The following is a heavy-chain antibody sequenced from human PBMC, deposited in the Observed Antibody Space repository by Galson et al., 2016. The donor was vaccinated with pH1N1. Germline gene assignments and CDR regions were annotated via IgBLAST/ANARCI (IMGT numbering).Heavy chain of an antibody. D-gene: IGHD4-17*01. V-gene: IGHV3-7*01. Sequence: SLRLSCAASGFSFSSYWMSWVRQAPGKGLEWVANIKQDGTEKYYVASVKGRFTISRDNAKNSLYLQMNSLRVEDTAVYYWARGNSYYGDYLGYWGQGTLVTVSS. CDR3: ARGNSYYGDYLGY. CDR1: GFSFSSYW. J-gene: IGHJ4*02. CDR2: IKQDGTEK.